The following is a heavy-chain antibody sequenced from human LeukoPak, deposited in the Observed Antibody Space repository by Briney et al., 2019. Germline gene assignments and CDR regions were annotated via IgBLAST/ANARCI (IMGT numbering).Heavy chain of an antibody. J-gene: IGHJ2*01. D-gene: IGHD2-2*01. CDR1: GDVSSTDG. Sequence: VRSLRLSCAPSGDVSSTDGMHRGCQAPGKGLEWVAVIWYDGGKKSYSHTVKGRFTISRDNSKNTLYLQMDNLRVEDTAMYYCSRVRFCSSTKCHGYFDLWGRGTLVTVSS. V-gene: IGHV3-33*01. CDR3: SRVRFCSSTKCHGYFDL. CDR2: IWYDGGKK.